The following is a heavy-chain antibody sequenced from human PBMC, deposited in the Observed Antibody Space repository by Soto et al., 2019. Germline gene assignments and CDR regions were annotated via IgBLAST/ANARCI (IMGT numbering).Heavy chain of an antibody. V-gene: IGHV3-23*01. CDR1: GFTFSSYA. D-gene: IGHD2-2*01. J-gene: IGHJ4*02. CDR2: ISGSGGST. CDR3: AKGRYCSSTSCYGLSSGEFDY. Sequence: EVQLLESGGGLVQPGGSLRLSCAASGFTFSSYAMSWVRQAPGKGLEWVSAISGSGGSTYYADSVKGRFTISRDNSKNPLYLQMNSLRAEDTAVYYCAKGRYCSSTSCYGLSSGEFDYWGQGTLVTVSS.